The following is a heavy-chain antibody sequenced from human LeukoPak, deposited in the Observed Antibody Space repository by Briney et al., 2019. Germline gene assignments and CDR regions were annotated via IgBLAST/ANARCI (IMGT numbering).Heavy chain of an antibody. Sequence: SETLSLTCAVSGYSISSGYYRGWIRQPPGKGLEWIGTIYHSGSTYYNPSLKSRVTISVDTSKNQFSLKLSSVTAADTAVYCCARGEYSSGWYIDYWGQGTLVTVSS. D-gene: IGHD6-19*01. CDR3: ARGEYSSGWYIDY. CDR2: IYHSGST. V-gene: IGHV4-38-2*01. CDR1: GYSISSGYY. J-gene: IGHJ4*02.